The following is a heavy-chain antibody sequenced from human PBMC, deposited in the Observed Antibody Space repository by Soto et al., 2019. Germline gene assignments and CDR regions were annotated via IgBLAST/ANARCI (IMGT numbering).Heavy chain of an antibody. CDR1: GGTFSSYA. CDR3: ARDVTYYYDSSGYYGDYFDY. D-gene: IGHD3-22*01. V-gene: IGHV1-69*13. Sequence: SVKVSCRASGGTFSSYAISWVRQAPGQGLEWMGGIIPIFGTANYAQKSQGRVTITADESTSTAYMELSSLRSEDTAVYYCARDVTYYYDSSGYYGDYFDYWGQGTLVTVSS. CDR2: IIPIFGTA. J-gene: IGHJ4*02.